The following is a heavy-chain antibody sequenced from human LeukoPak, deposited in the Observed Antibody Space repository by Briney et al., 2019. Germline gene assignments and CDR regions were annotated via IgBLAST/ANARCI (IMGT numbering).Heavy chain of an antibody. J-gene: IGHJ3*02. CDR3: ASSLGSQVGAFDI. V-gene: IGHV3-20*04. CDR2: INWNGGST. Sequence: GGSLRLSRAASGFTLDDYGMSWVRQAPGKGLEWVSSINWNGGSTGYADSVKGRFTISRDNAKNSLYLQMNSLRAEDTALYYCASSLGSQVGAFDIWGQGTMVTVSS. D-gene: IGHD2-2*01. CDR1: GFTLDDYG.